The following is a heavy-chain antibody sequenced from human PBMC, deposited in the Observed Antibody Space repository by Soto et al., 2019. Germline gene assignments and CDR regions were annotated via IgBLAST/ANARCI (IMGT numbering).Heavy chain of an antibody. CDR2: MSHSGGT. V-gene: IGHV4-34*01. CDR1: GGFVSSGSYY. Sequence: QVQLQQRGAGLLKPSETLSLTCAVYGGFVSSGSYYWCWIRQPPGKDLEWIGAMSHSGGTHFNPSLKGRVTISVDTCKNQLALKVSSVTAGDTALYYCARVERGTATTVVDAFDIWGPGTMVTVSS. D-gene: IGHD1-1*01. CDR3: ARVERGTATTVVDAFDI. J-gene: IGHJ3*02.